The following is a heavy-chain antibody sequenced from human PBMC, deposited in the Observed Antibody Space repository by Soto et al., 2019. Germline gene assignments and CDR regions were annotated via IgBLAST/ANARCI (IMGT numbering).Heavy chain of an antibody. D-gene: IGHD6-19*01. J-gene: IGHJ4*02. Sequence: EVQLLESGGGLVQPGGSLRLSCAASGFTFSSYAMSWVRQAPGKGLEWVSAISGSGGSTYYADSVKGRFTISRDNSKNTLYLQMNSLRAEDTAVYYCAKDLRIAVAGQLGSFDYWGQGTLVTVSS. CDR3: AKDLRIAVAGQLGSFDY. CDR2: ISGSGGST. V-gene: IGHV3-23*01. CDR1: GFTFSSYA.